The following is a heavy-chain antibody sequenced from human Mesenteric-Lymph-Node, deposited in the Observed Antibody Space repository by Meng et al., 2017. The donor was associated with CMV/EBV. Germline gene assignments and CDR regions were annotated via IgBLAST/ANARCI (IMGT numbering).Heavy chain of an antibody. CDR1: GFSFSDYE. D-gene: IGHD1-26*01. J-gene: IGHJ4*02. CDR2: ISIGAYTI. V-gene: IGHV3-11*01. CDR3: ARDAGGTYYFDY. Sequence: GGSLRLSCTASGFSFSDYEMNWIRQAPGKGLEWVAYISIGAYTIYYADSVKGRFTISKDNAKNSLYLQMNSLRAEDTAVYFCARDAGGTYYFDYWGQGTLVTVSS.